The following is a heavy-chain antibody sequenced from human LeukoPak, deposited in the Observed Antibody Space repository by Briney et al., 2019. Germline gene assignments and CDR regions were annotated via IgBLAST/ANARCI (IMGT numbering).Heavy chain of an antibody. Sequence: GGSLRLSCAASGFTFSSYAMSLVRQAPGKGLEWVSAISGSGGSTYYADSVKGRFTISRDNSKNTLYLQMNGLRAEDTAVYYCAKVRWELLTGKWFDPWGQGTLVTVSS. CDR1: GFTFSSYA. V-gene: IGHV3-23*01. D-gene: IGHD1-26*01. J-gene: IGHJ5*02. CDR3: AKVRWELLTGKWFDP. CDR2: ISGSGGST.